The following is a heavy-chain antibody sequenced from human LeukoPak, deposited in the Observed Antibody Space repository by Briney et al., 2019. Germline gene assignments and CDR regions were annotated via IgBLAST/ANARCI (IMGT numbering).Heavy chain of an antibody. J-gene: IGHJ4*02. CDR1: GYTFSNYG. D-gene: IGHD6-19*01. CDR3: ASHSGSGWQALGY. CDR2: TSYNGNT. Sequence: GASVKVSCKTSGYTFSNYGISCVRQAPGLGLEWMGWTSYNGNTNYAQKFQDRVTMTTDTSTTTAYMELRSLESDDTAVYYCASHSGSGWQALGYWGQGTLVTVSS. V-gene: IGHV1-18*04.